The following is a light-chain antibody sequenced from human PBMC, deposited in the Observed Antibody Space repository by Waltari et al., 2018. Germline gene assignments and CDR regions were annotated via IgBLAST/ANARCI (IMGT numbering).Light chain of an antibody. J-gene: IGKJ4*01. CDR2: GAS. Sequence: DIQMTQSPSSLSASVGDRVTITCRPSQTISTSLNWYQQKPGKTPKLLIYGASNLQSGVPSRFSGIGSGTDFTLSISSLQPEDSATYYCEQSYSTPLTFGGGTKVEIK. CDR1: QTISTS. V-gene: IGKV1-39*01. CDR3: EQSYSTPLT.